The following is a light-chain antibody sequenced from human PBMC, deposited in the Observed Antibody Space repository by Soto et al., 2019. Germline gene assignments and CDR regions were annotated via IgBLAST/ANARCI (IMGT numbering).Light chain of an antibody. CDR2: AAS. Sequence: DIQMTQPPSSLSASVGDRAPSTYRTREDISNYLAWYQQKPGKVPKLLIYAASTLQSGVPSRFSGSGSGTDFTLTISILQPEDLAPYYCQKYNSAPFTFGPATKVDIK. CDR1: EDISNY. J-gene: IGKJ3*01. CDR3: QKYNSAPFT. V-gene: IGKV1-27*01.